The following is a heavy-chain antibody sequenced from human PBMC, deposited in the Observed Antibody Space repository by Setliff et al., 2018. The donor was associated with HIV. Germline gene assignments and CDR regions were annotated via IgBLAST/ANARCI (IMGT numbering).Heavy chain of an antibody. Sequence: ASVKVSCKASGYTFTSYGITWVRQAPGQGLEWMGWISGYNGNTNYAQKFQGRVTMTTDTSTNTAYMELRSLRSDDTAVYYCARGQIIVARSSSTVTAIDYWGQGTLVTAPQ. CDR2: ISGYNGNT. D-gene: IGHD4-17*01. V-gene: IGHV1-18*01. CDR3: ARGQIIVARSSSTVTAIDY. J-gene: IGHJ4*02. CDR1: GYTFTSYG.